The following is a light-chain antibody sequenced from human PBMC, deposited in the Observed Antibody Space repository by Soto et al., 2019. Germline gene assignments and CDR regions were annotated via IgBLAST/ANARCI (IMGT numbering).Light chain of an antibody. J-gene: IGKJ5*01. Sequence: EIVMTQSPANLSVSPGERATLSCRASQNVLSNLAWYQQKPGQAPSLLIYGASTRETGLQARFSGSGAGTHFTLTISSLQSEDFAVYYCQQYNNWPITFGQGTRLEIK. CDR1: QNVLSN. CDR3: QQYNNWPIT. V-gene: IGKV3-15*01. CDR2: GAS.